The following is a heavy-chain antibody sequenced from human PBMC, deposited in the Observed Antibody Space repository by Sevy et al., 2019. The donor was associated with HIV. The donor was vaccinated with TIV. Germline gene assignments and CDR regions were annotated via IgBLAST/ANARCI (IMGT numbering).Heavy chain of an antibody. CDR2: ISGSGGST. V-gene: IGHV3-23*01. Sequence: GGSLRLSCAASGFTFSSYAMSWVRQAPGKGLEWVSAISGSGGSTYYADPVKGRFTISRDNSKNTLYLQMNSLRAEDTAVYYCAKGEEMATIFFDYWGQGTLVTVSS. D-gene: IGHD5-12*01. J-gene: IGHJ4*02. CDR3: AKGEEMATIFFDY. CDR1: GFTFSSYA.